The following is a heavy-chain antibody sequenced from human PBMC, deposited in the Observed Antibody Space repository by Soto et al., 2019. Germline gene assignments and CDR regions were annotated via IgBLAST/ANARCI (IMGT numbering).Heavy chain of an antibody. V-gene: IGHV3-33*06. J-gene: IGHJ6*02. CDR1: GFTFSSYG. CDR3: AKAAGTYFSPYGMDV. CDR2: IWYDGSNK. D-gene: IGHD6-13*01. Sequence: GGSLRLSCAASGFTFSSYGMHWVRQAPGKGLEWVAVIWYDGSNKYYADSVKGRFTISRDNSKNTLYLQMNSLRAEDTAVYYCAKAAGTYFSPYGMDVWGQGTTVTVSS.